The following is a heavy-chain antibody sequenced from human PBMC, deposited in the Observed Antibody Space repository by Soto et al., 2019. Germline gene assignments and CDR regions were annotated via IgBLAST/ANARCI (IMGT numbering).Heavy chain of an antibody. CDR3: ARDGAGHYGSGSYSQKYFDY. Sequence: GASVKVSCKASGYTFTTYGITWVRQAPGQGLEWMGWLSAYNGYTNYAQKVQGRVTMTTDTYTSTAYMELRSLRHDDTAVYYCARDGAGHYGSGSYSQKYFDYGG. J-gene: IGHJ4*01. CDR2: LSAYNGYT. V-gene: IGHV1-18*01. CDR1: GYTFTTYG. D-gene: IGHD3-10*01.